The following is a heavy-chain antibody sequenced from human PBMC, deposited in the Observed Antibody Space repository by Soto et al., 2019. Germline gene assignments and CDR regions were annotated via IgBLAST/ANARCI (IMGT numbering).Heavy chain of an antibody. D-gene: IGHD2-2*01. CDR3: AGASRGQLAYHRVWFDP. CDR1: GGSISSSSYY. CDR2: IYYSGST. Sequence: ASETLSLTCTVSGGSISSSSYYWGWIRQPPGKGLEWIGSIYYSGSTYYNPSLKSRVTISVDTSKNQFSLKLSSVTAADTAVYYCAGASRGQLAYHRVWFDPWGQGTLVTVSS. J-gene: IGHJ5*02. V-gene: IGHV4-39*01.